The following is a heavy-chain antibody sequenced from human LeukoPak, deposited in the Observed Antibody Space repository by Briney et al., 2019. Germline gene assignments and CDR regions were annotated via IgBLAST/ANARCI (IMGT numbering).Heavy chain of an antibody. CDR2: IYYSGST. D-gene: IGHD5-24*01. J-gene: IGHJ4*02. CDR3: ARVGGRWLPWDY. Sequence: SETLSLTCTVSGGSISSYYWSWIRQPPGKGLEWIGYIYYSGSTNYNPSLKSRVTISVATSKYPFSLKLSSVTAADTAVYYCARVGGRWLPWDYWGQGTLVTVYS. V-gene: IGHV4-59*01. CDR1: GGSISSYY.